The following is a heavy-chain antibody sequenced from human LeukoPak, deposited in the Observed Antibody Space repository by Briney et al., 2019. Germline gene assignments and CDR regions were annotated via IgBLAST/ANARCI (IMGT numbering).Heavy chain of an antibody. D-gene: IGHD3-9*01. CDR3: AKGVDILTGYYDY. Sequence: PGGSLRLSCAASGFTFSSYWMSWVRQAPGKGLEWVANIKQDGSEKYYVDSVKGQFTISRDNAKNSLYLQMNSLRAEDTAVYYCAKGVDILTGYYDYWGQGTLVTVSS. CDR1: GFTFSSYW. V-gene: IGHV3-7*01. J-gene: IGHJ4*02. CDR2: IKQDGSEK.